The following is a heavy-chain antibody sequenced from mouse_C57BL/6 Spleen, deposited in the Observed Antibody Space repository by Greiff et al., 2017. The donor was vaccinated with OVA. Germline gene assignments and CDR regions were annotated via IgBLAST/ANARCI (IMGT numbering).Heavy chain of an antibody. J-gene: IGHJ4*01. CDR3: AMSDYHGSTTFAMDY. Sequence: EVQLVESGGGLVKPGGSLKLSCEASGFTFSDYGMHWVRQAPEKGLEWVAYISSGSSTTYYADKVKGRFTIARDNAKNTLFLQLTSLRSEDSAMYYCAMSDYHGSTTFAMDYWGQGTSVTVSS. CDR1: GFTFSDYG. CDR2: ISSGSSTT. D-gene: IGHD1-1*01. V-gene: IGHV5-17*01.